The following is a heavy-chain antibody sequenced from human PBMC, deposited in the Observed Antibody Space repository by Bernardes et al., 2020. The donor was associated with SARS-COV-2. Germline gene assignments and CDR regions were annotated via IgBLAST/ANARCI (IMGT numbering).Heavy chain of an antibody. J-gene: IGHJ4*02. D-gene: IGHD6-19*01. CDR2: ISYDGSNK. V-gene: IGHV3-30*18. CDR3: AKPTAGSSGVDY. CDR1: GFSFSTYG. Sequence: GGSLRLSCAASGFSFSTYGMHWVRQAPGKGLEWVALISYDGSNKYYADSVKGRFTISRDNSKNTLYLQMNSLRAEDTAVYYCAKPTAGSSGVDYWGQGTLVTVSA.